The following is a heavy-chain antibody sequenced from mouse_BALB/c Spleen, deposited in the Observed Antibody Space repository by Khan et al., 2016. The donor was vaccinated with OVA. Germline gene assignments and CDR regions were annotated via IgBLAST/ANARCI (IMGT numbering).Heavy chain of an antibody. CDR2: ISSGGFT. V-gene: IGHV5-6-5*01. Sequence: EVELVESGGGLVKPGGSLKLSCVASGFTFSTYAMSWVRQTPETRLEWVTSISSGGFTYYPDSVKGRFTISRDNARDILYLQMSSLRSEDTAMYYCAEGPFLYYFDCWGQGTTLTVSS. D-gene: IGHD3-3*01. CDR3: AEGPFLYYFDC. J-gene: IGHJ2*01. CDR1: GFTFSTYA.